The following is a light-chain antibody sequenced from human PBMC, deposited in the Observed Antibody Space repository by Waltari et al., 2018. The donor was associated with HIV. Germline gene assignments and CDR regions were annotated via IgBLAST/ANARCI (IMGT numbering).Light chain of an antibody. V-gene: IGLV1-44*01. J-gene: IGLJ3*02. Sequence: QSVLTQPPSASGTPGQRVSISCSGTDSNIGRNTVNWYQHLPGTAPTLLMYNNNERPSGVPDRCSGAKSGTSASLAISGLQSDDEANYYCATWDDSLRGRVFGGGTKLTVL. CDR1: DSNIGRNT. CDR2: NNN. CDR3: ATWDDSLRGRV.